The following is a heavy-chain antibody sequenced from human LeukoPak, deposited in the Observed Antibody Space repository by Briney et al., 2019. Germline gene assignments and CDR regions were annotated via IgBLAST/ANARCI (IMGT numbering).Heavy chain of an antibody. CDR3: ARDKITGASTNDY. J-gene: IGHJ4*02. Sequence: PGGSLRLSCAAPGFSFTNYLMSWVRQAPGMGLEWVAIINQDGSERYYVDSVKGRFTVSRDSAKNSLYLQMNSLRVEDTAVYYCARDKITGASTNDYWGQGTLVTVSS. V-gene: IGHV3-7*01. CDR2: INQDGSER. CDR1: GFSFTNYL. D-gene: IGHD1-14*01.